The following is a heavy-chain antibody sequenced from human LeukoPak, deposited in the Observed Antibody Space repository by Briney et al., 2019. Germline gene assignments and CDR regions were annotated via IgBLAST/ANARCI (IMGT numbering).Heavy chain of an antibody. J-gene: IGHJ5*02. CDR1: GYTLTGYY. CDR3: ARGENSGYDYVWFDP. V-gene: IGHV1-2*02. D-gene: IGHD5-12*01. CDR2: INPNSGGT. Sequence: GASVKVSCKASGYTLTGYYMHWVRQAPGQGLEWMGWINPNSGGTNYAQKFQGRVTMTRDTSISTAYMELSRLRSDDTAVYYCARGENSGYDYVWFDPWGQGTLVTVSP.